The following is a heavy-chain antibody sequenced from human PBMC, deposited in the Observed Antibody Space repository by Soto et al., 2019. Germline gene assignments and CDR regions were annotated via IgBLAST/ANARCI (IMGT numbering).Heavy chain of an antibody. CDR3: ASPRSGVAETGLDC. CDR2: ISYDGSNR. J-gene: IGHJ4*02. Sequence: VQLVESGGGVVQPGRSLRLSCAASGFTFNSYGMHWVRQAPGKGLEWVAVISYDGSNRYYADSVKGRFTISRDNSKNTLYLQMNSLRAEDTALYYCASPRSGVAETGLDCWGQGTLITVSS. V-gene: IGHV3-30*03. D-gene: IGHD3-3*01. CDR1: GFTFNSYG.